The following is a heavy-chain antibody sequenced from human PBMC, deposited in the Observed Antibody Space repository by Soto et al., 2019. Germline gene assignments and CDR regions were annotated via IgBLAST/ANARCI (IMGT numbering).Heavy chain of an antibody. Sequence: VQLVETGGGWIQPGGSLRLSCAVSGFTVSTNYMSWVRQAPGKGLEWVSVLSYDDGSTYYADSVKGRFSISRDSSRNTQYLQMNSLRAEDTAVYYCASGQQVILRYYYGLDVWGQGTTVTVSS. V-gene: IGHV3-53*02. CDR1: GFTVSTNY. D-gene: IGHD6-13*01. CDR3: ASGQQVILRYYYGLDV. J-gene: IGHJ6*02. CDR2: LSYDDGST.